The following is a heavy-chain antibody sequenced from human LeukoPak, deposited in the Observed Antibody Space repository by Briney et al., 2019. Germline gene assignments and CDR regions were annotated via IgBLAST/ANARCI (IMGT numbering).Heavy chain of an antibody. V-gene: IGHV3-21*01. CDR3: ARARFGVVSTWYFDY. D-gene: IGHD3-3*01. Sequence: GGSLRLSCAASGFTFSSYSMNWVRQAPGKGLEWVSSISSSSSYIYYADSVKGRFTISRDNAKNSLYLQMNRLRAEDTAVYYCARARFGVVSTWYFDYWGQGTLVTVSS. J-gene: IGHJ4*02. CDR1: GFTFSSYS. CDR2: ISSSSSYI.